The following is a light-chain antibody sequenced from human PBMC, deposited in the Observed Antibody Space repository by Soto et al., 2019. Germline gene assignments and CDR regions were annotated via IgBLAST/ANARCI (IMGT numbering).Light chain of an antibody. CDR1: QSVSSY. CDR3: QQRSNWPPT. CDR2: DAS. V-gene: IGKV3-11*01. J-gene: IGKJ5*01. Sequence: EIVLTQSPGTLSLSPGERATLSCRASQSVSSYLAWYQKKPGQAPRILIYDASNRATGIPARFSGSGSGTDFTLTISRLETEDFAVYYCQQRSNWPPTFGQGTRLEIK.